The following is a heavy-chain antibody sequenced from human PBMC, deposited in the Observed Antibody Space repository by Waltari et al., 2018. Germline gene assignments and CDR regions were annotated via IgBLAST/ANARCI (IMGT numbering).Heavy chain of an antibody. V-gene: IGHV4-4*02. D-gene: IGHD2-2*01. CDR2: VYHSGKT. Sequence: QVQLQESGQGLVKPSGTLSLTCAASGDSLSGNYWWRWVRQSPEKGPEWIGQVYHSGKTHYNPSLQSRVTISVDKPKNQFSLNLNSVTAADTAVYYCAGDRAIGLFFDYWGRGTLVTVSS. CDR3: AGDRAIGLFFDY. CDR1: GDSLSGNYW. J-gene: IGHJ4*02.